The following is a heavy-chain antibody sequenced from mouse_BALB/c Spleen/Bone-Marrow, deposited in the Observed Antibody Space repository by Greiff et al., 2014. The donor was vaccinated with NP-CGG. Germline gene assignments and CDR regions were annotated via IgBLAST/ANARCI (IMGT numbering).Heavy chain of an antibody. J-gene: IGHJ4*01. CDR1: GFTFSSYG. V-gene: IGHV5-6*01. Sequence: EVQLQQSGGDLVKPGGSLKLSCAASGFTFSSYGFFWVRQTPDKRLEWVATISNGGTFTYYPDSVKGRFTISRDNAKNTLYLQMSSLKSEDTAMYYCSGRQSGNYAMDYWGQGTSVTVSS. CDR3: SGRQSGNYAMDY. CDR2: ISNGGTFT.